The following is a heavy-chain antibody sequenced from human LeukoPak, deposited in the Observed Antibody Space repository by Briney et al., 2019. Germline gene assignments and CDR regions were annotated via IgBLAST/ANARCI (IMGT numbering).Heavy chain of an antibody. J-gene: IGHJ4*02. V-gene: IGHV3-23*01. CDR1: GFTFSNHA. CDR2: VSGCGDST. D-gene: IGHD6-19*01. CDR3: AKRLYSSGGDYFDY. Sequence: GGSLRLSRAPSGFTFSNHAMRWVRQAPGEGLEWVSGVSGCGDSTYYADSVKGRFTISRDNSKNTLYWQMNSLRAEDTAVYYCAKRLYSSGGDYFDYWGQGTLLTVSS.